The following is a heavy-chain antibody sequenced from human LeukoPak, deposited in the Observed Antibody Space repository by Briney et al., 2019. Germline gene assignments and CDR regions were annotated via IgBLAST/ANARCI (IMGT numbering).Heavy chain of an antibody. CDR3: ARFGVDYDMDV. V-gene: IGHV4-59*11. Sequence: SETLSLTCTVSGGSINGHYWTWIRKPPGKGLEWIGQIHYSGRADYNPSLKRRVTISVDTSKNQISLNLNSVTAADTAVYYCARFGVDYDMDVWGQGTTVAVSS. D-gene: IGHD3-16*01. J-gene: IGHJ6*02. CDR2: IHYSGRA. CDR1: GGSINGHY.